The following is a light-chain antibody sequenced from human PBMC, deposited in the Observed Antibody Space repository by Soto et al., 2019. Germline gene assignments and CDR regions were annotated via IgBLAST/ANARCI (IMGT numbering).Light chain of an antibody. CDR3: HQYGSSPPT. CDR2: AAS. CDR1: ESISFY. V-gene: IGKV1-39*01. Sequence: DIQMTQSPSSLSASVGDSVTITCRASESISFYLNWYQQKPGQAPKVLIYAASTLHRGVPSRFSGVGSGTDFTLTISSLQPEDFAVYCCHQYGSSPPTFGGGTKVDIK. J-gene: IGKJ4*01.